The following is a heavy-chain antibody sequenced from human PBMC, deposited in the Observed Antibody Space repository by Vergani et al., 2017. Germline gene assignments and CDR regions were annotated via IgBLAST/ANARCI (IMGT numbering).Heavy chain of an antibody. D-gene: IGHD1-26*01. CDR3: ANLLQPLLQFDY. CDR2: ISGSGGST. V-gene: IGHV3-23*01. J-gene: IGHJ4*02. CDR1: GFTVSSYA. Sequence: EVQMLESGGGLVQPGGSLRLSCAASGFTVSSYAMSWVRQAPGKGLEWVSAISGSGGSTYYADSVKGRFTISRDNSKNTLYLQMNSLRAEDTAVYYCANLLQPLLQFDYWGQGTLVTVSS.